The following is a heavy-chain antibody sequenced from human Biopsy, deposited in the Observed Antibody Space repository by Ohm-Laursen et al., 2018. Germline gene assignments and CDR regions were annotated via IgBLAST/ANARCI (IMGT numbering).Heavy chain of an antibody. Sequence: SDTLSLTCAVYGESFNGYHWSWIRQTPGKGLERIGEINHSGRTNYNPSLKSRVTISVDTSKNQFSLKVRSVTAADTAVYYCVRGVDYYDPYHYYALDVWGQGTTVTVSS. J-gene: IGHJ6*02. CDR3: VRGVDYYDPYHYYALDV. CDR2: INHSGRT. CDR1: GESFNGYH. D-gene: IGHD3-22*01. V-gene: IGHV4-34*01.